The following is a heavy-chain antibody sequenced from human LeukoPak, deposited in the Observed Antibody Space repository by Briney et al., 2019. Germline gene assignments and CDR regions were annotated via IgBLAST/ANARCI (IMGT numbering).Heavy chain of an antibody. J-gene: IGHJ4*02. CDR2: INHSGST. CDR1: GGSFSGYY. CDR3: ARVQLWFGELFSHYFDY. V-gene: IGHV4-34*01. Sequence: PPETLSLTCAVYGGSFSGYYWSWIRQPPGKGLEWIGEINHSGSTNYNPSPKSRVTISVDTSKNQFSLKLSSVTAADTAVYYCARVQLWFGELFSHYFDYWGQGTLVTVSS. D-gene: IGHD3-10*01.